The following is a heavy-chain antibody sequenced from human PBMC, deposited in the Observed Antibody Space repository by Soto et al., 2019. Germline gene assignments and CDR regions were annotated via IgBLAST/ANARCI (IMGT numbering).Heavy chain of an antibody. D-gene: IGHD2-15*01. CDR3: ARGDREDILVVVGAPPGEYGIDI. CDR2: IAYDGSNA. CDR1: GFTFRNYA. J-gene: IGHJ6*02. V-gene: IGHV3-30-3*01. Sequence: QVQLVESGGGVVQPGGSLRLSCAASGFTFRNYAMHWVRQAPGKGLECLAVIAYDGSNAFYRDSVKGRFTISRDNSNNTLHLHMNSVRSEDTGVYYCARGDREDILVVVGAPPGEYGIDIWGQGTTVTVSS.